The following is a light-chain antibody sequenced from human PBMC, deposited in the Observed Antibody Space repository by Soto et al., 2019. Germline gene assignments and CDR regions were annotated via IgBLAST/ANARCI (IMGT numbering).Light chain of an antibody. V-gene: IGKV1-33*01. CDR1: QDIGDS. CDR3: QQHGSLHIT. J-gene: IGKJ5*01. CDR2: DSL. Sequence: DIQMTQSPSSLSASVGARVTISCQASQDIGDSLNWYQQKEGRTPKLLIYDSLHLEPGVPSRFSGSRSGTRFSLTISSMQPEDDATYFCQQHGSLHITFGPATQL.